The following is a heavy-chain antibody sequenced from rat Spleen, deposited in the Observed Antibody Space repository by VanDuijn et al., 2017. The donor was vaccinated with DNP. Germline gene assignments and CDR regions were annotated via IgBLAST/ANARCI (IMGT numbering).Heavy chain of an antibody. CDR2: ISYSGST. CDR3: ARWNYYGYNGFDY. D-gene: IGHD1-9*01. J-gene: IGHJ2*01. V-gene: IGHV3-1*01. Sequence: EVQLQESGPGLVKPSQSLSLTCSVTGYSITSNYWAWIRKFPGNKMEWMGYISYSGSTSYNPSLKSRISITRETSKNQFFLQLNSVTTEDTATYYCARWNYYGYNGFDYWGQGVMVTVSS. CDR1: GYSITSNY.